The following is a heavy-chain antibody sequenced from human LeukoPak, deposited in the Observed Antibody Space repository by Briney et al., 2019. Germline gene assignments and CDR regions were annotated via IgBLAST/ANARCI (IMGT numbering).Heavy chain of an antibody. D-gene: IGHD7-27*01. Sequence: SETLSLTCTVSGGSIGSYYWSWIRQPPGKGLEWIGNIYYSGSTYYNPSLKSRVTMSVDTSRNQFSLKLSSVTAADTAVYYCARGPNWGLFDYWGQGTLVTVSS. CDR2: IYYSGST. V-gene: IGHV4-59*04. J-gene: IGHJ4*02. CDR3: ARGPNWGLFDY. CDR1: GGSIGSYY.